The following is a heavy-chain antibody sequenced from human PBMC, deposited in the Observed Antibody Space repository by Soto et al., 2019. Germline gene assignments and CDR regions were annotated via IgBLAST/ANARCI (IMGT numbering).Heavy chain of an antibody. V-gene: IGHV3-66*01. CDR1: GFTVSSNY. CDR2: IYSGGST. Sequence: PGGSLRLSCAASGFTVSSNYMSWVRQAPGKGLEWVSVIYSGGSTYYADSVKGRFTISRDNSKNTLYLQMNSLRAEDTAVYYCARDRGYDSTPRKAFDIWGQGTMVTVSS. J-gene: IGHJ3*02. D-gene: IGHD3-22*01. CDR3: ARDRGYDSTPRKAFDI.